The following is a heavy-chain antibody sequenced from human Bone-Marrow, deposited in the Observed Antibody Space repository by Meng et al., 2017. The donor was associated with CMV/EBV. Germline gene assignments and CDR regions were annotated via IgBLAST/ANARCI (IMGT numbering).Heavy chain of an antibody. V-gene: IGHV3-30-3*01. CDR3: ARGESSDY. Sequence: GESLKISCTVSGLTFGDYANYAMHWVRQAPGKGLEWVAVISYDGSNKCYADSVKGRFTISRDNSKNTLYLQMNSLRAEDTAVYYCARGESSDYWGQGKLVTFYS. CDR2: ISYDGSNK. CDR1: GLTFGDYANYA. J-gene: IGHJ4*02.